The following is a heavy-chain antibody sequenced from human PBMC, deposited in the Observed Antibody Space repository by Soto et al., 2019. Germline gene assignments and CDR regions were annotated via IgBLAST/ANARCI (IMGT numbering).Heavy chain of an antibody. V-gene: IGHV3-33*01. D-gene: IGHD3-3*01. J-gene: IGHJ4*02. CDR2: IRFDGTNT. CDR1: GIIFTGYG. CDR3: ARSLEDFWSGYKYYFDY. Sequence: GGSLRLSCAASGIIFTGYGMHWVRQAPGQGLEWVAVIRFDGTNTYYADSVKGRFTISRDNAKNMLYLQMNSLRDEDTAVYYCARSLEDFWSGYKYYFDYWGQGTLVTVSS.